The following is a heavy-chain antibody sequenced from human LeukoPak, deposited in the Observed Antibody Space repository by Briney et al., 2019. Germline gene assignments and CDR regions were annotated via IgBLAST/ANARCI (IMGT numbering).Heavy chain of an antibody. D-gene: IGHD2-15*01. CDR1: GFTFSSYD. CDR3: ASAANRPFDY. J-gene: IGHJ4*01. Sequence: GGSLRLSCAASGFTFSSYDMHWVRQAPGKGLEWVAFIRYDGSNKYYADSVKGRFTISRDNSKNTLYLQMNSLRAKDTAVYYCASAANRPFDYWGXGTLVTVSS. V-gene: IGHV3-30*02. CDR2: IRYDGSNK.